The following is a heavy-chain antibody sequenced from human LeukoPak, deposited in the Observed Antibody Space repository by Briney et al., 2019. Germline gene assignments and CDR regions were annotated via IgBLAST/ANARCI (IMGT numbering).Heavy chain of an antibody. CDR3: AREGGGYYGMDV. Sequence: GGSLRLSCAASGFTVSYNYMSWVRQAPGKGLEWVANIKQDGSEKYYVDSVKGRFTISRDNAKNSLYLQMNSLRAEDTAVYYCAREGGGYYGMDVWGQGTTVTVSS. V-gene: IGHV3-7*01. J-gene: IGHJ6*02. D-gene: IGHD1-26*01. CDR2: IKQDGSEK. CDR1: GFTVSYNY.